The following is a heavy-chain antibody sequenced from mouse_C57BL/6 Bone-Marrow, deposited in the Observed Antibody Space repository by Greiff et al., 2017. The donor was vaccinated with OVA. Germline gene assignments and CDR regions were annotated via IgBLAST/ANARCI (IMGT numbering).Heavy chain of an antibody. Sequence: VKLMESGAELVRPGASVKLSCKASGYTFTDYYINWVKQRPGQGLEWIARIYPGSGNTYYNEKFKGKATLTAEKSSSTAYMQLSSLTSEDSAVYFCAALYYGSSYVGYFDVWGTGTTVTVSS. CDR3: AALYYGSSYVGYFDV. CDR1: GYTFTDYY. J-gene: IGHJ1*03. D-gene: IGHD1-1*01. V-gene: IGHV1-76*01. CDR2: IYPGSGNT.